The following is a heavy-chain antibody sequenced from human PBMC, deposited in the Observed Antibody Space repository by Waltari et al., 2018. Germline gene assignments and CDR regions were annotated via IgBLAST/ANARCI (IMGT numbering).Heavy chain of an antibody. J-gene: IGHJ4*02. D-gene: IGHD2-21*02. Sequence: QVQLVQSGAEVKKPGASVQVSCQASGYTVTRYDIYWGRQATGQGLEGMGWMKPNSGNTGYAQKFQGRVTITRNTSISTAYMELSSLRSEDTAVYYCARGDYGGNSIDYWGQGTLVTVSS. CDR2: MKPNSGNT. CDR3: ARGDYGGNSIDY. V-gene: IGHV1-8*03. CDR1: GYTVTRYD.